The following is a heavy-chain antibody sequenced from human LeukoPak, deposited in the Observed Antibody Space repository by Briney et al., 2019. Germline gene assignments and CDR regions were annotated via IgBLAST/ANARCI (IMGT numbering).Heavy chain of an antibody. J-gene: IGHJ6*02. D-gene: IGHD1-1*01. Sequence: SETLSLTCTVSGGSVSSGSYYWSWIRQPPGKGLEWIGYIYYSGSTNYNPSLKSRVTISVDTSKNQFSLKLSSVTAADTAVYYCVRDERDGYYYYGMDVWGQGTTVTVSS. CDR1: GGSVSSGSYY. CDR3: VRDERDGYYYYGMDV. CDR2: IYYSGST. V-gene: IGHV4-61*01.